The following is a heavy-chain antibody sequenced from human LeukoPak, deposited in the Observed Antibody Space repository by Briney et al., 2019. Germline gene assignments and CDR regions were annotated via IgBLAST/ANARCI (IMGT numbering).Heavy chain of an antibody. CDR3: ARAVDYAPFFDY. CDR2: IYASTST. V-gene: IGHV4-4*07. Sequence: SETLSLTCTVSGGSISTYYWSWFRQPPGKGLEWIGRIYASTSTSYNPSLKSRVTIPVDTSKNAFSLKLSSVTAADTAVYYCARAVDYAPFFDYWGQGTLVTVSS. J-gene: IGHJ4*02. CDR1: GGSISTYY. D-gene: IGHD4-17*01.